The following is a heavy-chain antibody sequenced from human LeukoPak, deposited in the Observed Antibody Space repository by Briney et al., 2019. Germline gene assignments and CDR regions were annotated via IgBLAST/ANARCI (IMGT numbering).Heavy chain of an antibody. CDR2: INPNSGGT. V-gene: IGHV1-2*02. CDR1: GYTFTGYY. CDR3: ARFTGYSSEA. D-gene: IGHD6-19*01. Sequence: GASVKVSSKASGYTFTGYYMHWVRQAPGQGLEWMGWINPNSGGTNYAQEFQGRVTMTRDTSISTAYMELSRLRSDDTAVYYCARFTGYSSEAWGQGTLVTVSS. J-gene: IGHJ5*02.